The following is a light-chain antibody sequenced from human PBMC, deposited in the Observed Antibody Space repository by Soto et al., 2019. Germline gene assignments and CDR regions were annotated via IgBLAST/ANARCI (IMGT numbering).Light chain of an antibody. CDR3: QQYNNWPRT. J-gene: IGKJ1*01. CDR2: GAS. Sequence: EIVMTQSPATLSVSPGERATLSCRAGQSVSSSLAWYQQKPGQAPRLLIYGASTRATGIPARFSGSGSGTDFTLTISRLQSEDFAVYYCQQYNNWPRTFGQGTKVEI. CDR1: QSVSSS. V-gene: IGKV3-15*01.